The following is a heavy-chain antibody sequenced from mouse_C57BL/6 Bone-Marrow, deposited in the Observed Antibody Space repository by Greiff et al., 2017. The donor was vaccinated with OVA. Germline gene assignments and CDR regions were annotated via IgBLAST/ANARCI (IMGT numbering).Heavy chain of an antibody. CDR2: IYPGGGYT. CDR3: ARWQAFLDY. CDR1: GYTFTNYW. Sequence: LEESGAELVRPGTSVKMSCKASGYTFTNYWIGWAKQRPGHGLEWIGDIYPGGGYTNYNEKFKGKATLTADKSSSTAYMQFSSLTSEDSAIYYCARWQAFLDYWGQGTTLTVSS. V-gene: IGHV1-63*01. J-gene: IGHJ2*01. D-gene: IGHD3-2*02.